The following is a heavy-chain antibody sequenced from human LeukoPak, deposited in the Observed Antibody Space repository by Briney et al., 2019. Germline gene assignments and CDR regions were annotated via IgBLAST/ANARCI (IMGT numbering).Heavy chain of an antibody. CDR2: IWYDGSNK. Sequence: PGRSLRLSCAASGFTFSSYGMHWVGQAPGKGLEGVAGIWYDGSNKYYADSVKGRFTISRDNSKNTLYLQMNSLRAEDTAVYYCARDPSFWSGYYRRVFDYWGQGTLVTVSS. CDR1: GFTFSSYG. J-gene: IGHJ4*02. D-gene: IGHD3-3*01. CDR3: ARDPSFWSGYYRRVFDY. V-gene: IGHV3-33*01.